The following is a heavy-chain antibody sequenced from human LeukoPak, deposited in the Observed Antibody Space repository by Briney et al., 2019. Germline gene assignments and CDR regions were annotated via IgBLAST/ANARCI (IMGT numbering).Heavy chain of an antibody. CDR2: IYYSRST. Sequence: SQTLSLTCTVSGCSISSGGYYWSWLRQHPGKGLEWVVYIYYSRSTYYNPSLKSRVTISVDTSKNQFSLKLSSVTAADTAVYYCARGTMVRGVIRVNFDYWGQGILVTVSS. CDR3: ARGTMVRGVIRVNFDY. J-gene: IGHJ4*02. V-gene: IGHV4-31*03. CDR1: GCSISSGGYY. D-gene: IGHD3-10*01.